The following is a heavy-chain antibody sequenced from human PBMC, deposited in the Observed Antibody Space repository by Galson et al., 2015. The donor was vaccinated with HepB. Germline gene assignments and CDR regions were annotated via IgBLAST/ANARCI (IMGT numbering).Heavy chain of an antibody. Sequence: SLRLSCAASGFTFSSYSMNWVRQAPGKGLEWVSGVSGSGGGTYYADSVKGRFTISRDNSKNRLFLQMNSPRAEDTAVYYCAKASGADTKYVNYYFYNGMDIWGQGTADTVSS. D-gene: IGHD2-8*01. CDR1: GFTFSSYS. CDR3: AKASGADTKYVNYYFYNGMDI. CDR2: VSGSGGGT. V-gene: IGHV3-23*01. J-gene: IGHJ6*02.